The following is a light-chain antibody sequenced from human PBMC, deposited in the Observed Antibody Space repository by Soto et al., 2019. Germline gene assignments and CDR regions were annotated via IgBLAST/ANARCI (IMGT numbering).Light chain of an antibody. CDR3: QQYDSLPLT. V-gene: IGKV1-33*01. CDR1: QDISNY. J-gene: IGKJ5*01. Sequence: IQMTQSPSSLSASVGDIVTITCQASQDISNYLHWFQQKPGKAPQLLIFDVSNLQTGVPSRFSGGGSGTDFALTISSLEPEDIATYYCQQYDSLPLTFGQGTRLEIK. CDR2: DVS.